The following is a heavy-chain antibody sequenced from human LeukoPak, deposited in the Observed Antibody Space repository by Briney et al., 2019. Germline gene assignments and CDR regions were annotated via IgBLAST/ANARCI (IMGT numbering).Heavy chain of an antibody. CDR2: IYYSGST. CDR3: ARGSGYQLLFGPSYYFDY. Sequence: SETLSLTCTVSGGSISSYYWSWIRQPPRKGLEWIGYIYYSGSTNYNPSLKSRVTISVDTSKNQFSLKLSSVTAADTAVYYCARGSGYQLLFGPSYYFDYWGQGTLVTVSS. CDR1: GGSISSYY. J-gene: IGHJ4*02. D-gene: IGHD2-2*01. V-gene: IGHV4-59*01.